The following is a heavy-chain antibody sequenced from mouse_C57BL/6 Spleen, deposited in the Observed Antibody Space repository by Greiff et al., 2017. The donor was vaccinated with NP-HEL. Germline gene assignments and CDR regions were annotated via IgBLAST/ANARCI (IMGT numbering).Heavy chain of an antibody. D-gene: IGHD5-5*01. CDR1: GYTFTSYW. Sequence: QVQLQQSGAELVMPGASVKLSCKASGYTFTSYWMHWVKQRPGQGLEWIGEIDPSDSYTNYNQKFKGKSTLTVDKSSSTAYMQLSSLTSEDSAVYYCASSLPDFDYWGQGTTLTVSS. CDR3: ASSLPDFDY. V-gene: IGHV1-69*01. J-gene: IGHJ2*01. CDR2: IDPSDSYT.